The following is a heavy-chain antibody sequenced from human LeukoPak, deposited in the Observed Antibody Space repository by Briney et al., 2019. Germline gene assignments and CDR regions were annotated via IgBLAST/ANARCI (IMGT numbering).Heavy chain of an antibody. J-gene: IGHJ5*02. Sequence: GGSLRLSCAASGFTFSSYWMSWVRQAPGKGLEWVANIKQDGSEKYYVDSVKGRFTISRDNAKNSLYLQVNSLRAEDTAVYYCASGYDFWSGYSGWFDPWGQGTLVTVSS. CDR1: GFTFSSYW. V-gene: IGHV3-7*01. CDR2: IKQDGSEK. D-gene: IGHD3-3*01. CDR3: ASGYDFWSGYSGWFDP.